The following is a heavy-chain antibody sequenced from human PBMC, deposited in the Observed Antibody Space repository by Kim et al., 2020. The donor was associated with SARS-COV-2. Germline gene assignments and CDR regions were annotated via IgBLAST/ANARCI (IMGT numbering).Heavy chain of an antibody. CDR3: ARYIVATIFLVEGHFDY. V-gene: IGHV3-30*01. Sequence: VKGRFTISRDNSKNTLYLQMNSLRAEDTAVYYCARYIVATIFLVEGHFDYWGQGTLVTVSS. J-gene: IGHJ4*02. D-gene: IGHD5-12*01.